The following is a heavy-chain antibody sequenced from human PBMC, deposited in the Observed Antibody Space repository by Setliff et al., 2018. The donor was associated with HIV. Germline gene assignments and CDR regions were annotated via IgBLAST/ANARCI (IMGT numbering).Heavy chain of an antibody. CDR1: GGSISSFSYY. CDR3: ARDKGYYYMDV. J-gene: IGHJ6*03. Sequence: PSETLSLTCTVSGGSISSFSYYWAWIRQSPGKGLEWIGNVYHSGGTDYNPSLRSRVTISVDTSNNQFSLRLSSVTAADTAVYYCARDKGYYYMDVWGKGITVTVSS. V-gene: IGHV4-39*02. CDR2: VYHSGGT.